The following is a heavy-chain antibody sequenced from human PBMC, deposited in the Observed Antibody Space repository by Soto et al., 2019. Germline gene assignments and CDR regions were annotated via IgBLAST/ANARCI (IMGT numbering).Heavy chain of an antibody. V-gene: IGHV4-30-4*01. Sequence: QVQLQESGPGLVKPSQTLSLTCTVSGGSISSGDYYWSWIRQPPGKGLEWIGYIYYSGSTYYNPYHKRRVTISVDTSKNQVSLKLSSVTAADTAVYYGARVTCITMVRGPFDPWGQGTLVTVAS. CDR2: IYYSGST. J-gene: IGHJ5*02. D-gene: IGHD3-10*01. CDR3: ARVTCITMVRGPFDP. CDR1: GGSISSGDYY.